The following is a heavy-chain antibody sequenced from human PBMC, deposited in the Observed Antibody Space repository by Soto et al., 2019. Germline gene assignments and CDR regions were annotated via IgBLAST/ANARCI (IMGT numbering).Heavy chain of an antibody. CDR2: ISSDGSKK. V-gene: IGHV3-30*18. CDR1: GFTFSNYA. J-gene: IGHJ4*02. CDR3: ANSWTTLTTGFDF. Sequence: QTGGSLRLSCVASGFTFSNYAMHWVRQAPGKGLGWVAVISSDGSKKYYLDSVRDRFTISRDNSKNTLYLQMNNLRPEDTAMYYCANSWTTLTTGFDFWGQGALVTV. D-gene: IGHD4-17*01.